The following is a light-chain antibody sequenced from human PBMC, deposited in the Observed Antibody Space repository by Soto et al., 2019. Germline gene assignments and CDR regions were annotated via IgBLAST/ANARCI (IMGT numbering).Light chain of an antibody. CDR1: QSVSSSY. J-gene: IGKJ3*01. Sequence: ESVLTQSPGTLSMSPGERATLSCRASQSVSSSYSAWYQQKPVQAPRLLLYGASRSVTGIPDRFSGSGSGTDFSLTISRLEPEDFAVYYCQQYGSSPCTFGPGTKVYIK. CDR2: GAS. V-gene: IGKV3-20*01. CDR3: QQYGSSPCT.